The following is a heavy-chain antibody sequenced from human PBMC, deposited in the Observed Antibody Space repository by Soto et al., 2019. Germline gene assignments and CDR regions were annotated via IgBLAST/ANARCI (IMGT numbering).Heavy chain of an antibody. Sequence: ASVKVSCKVSGYTFTSYGISWVRQAPGQGLEWMGWISAYNGNTNYAQKLQGRVTMTTDTSTSTAYMELRSLRSDDTAVYYCARDSETVYYYYGMDVWGQGTTVTVSS. CDR2: ISAYNGNT. V-gene: IGHV1-18*01. CDR1: GYTFTSYG. J-gene: IGHJ6*02. CDR3: ARDSETVYYYYGMDV. D-gene: IGHD4-17*01.